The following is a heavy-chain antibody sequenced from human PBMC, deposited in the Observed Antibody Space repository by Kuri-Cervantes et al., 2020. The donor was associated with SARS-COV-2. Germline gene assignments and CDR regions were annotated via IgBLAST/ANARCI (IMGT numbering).Heavy chain of an antibody. CDR3: AKDPTATTEYYYAMDV. CDR2: ISYDGSNK. D-gene: IGHD1-7*01. Sequence: GESLKISCAASGFTFSSYGMHWVRQAPGKGLEWVAVISYDGSNKYYADSVKGRFTISRDNSKSTLYLQMNSLRAEDTAVYFCAKDPTATTEYYYAMDVWGQGTTVTVSS. CDR1: GFTFSSYG. V-gene: IGHV3-30*18. J-gene: IGHJ6*02.